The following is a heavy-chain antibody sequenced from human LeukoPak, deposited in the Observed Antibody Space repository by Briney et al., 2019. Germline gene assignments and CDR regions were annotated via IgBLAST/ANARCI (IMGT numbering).Heavy chain of an antibody. V-gene: IGHV4-39*07. CDR3: ASHYDILPGLAYFDY. Sequence: SETLSLTCIVSGGSISSSIYYWAWVRQPPGKGLEWIGSIYSSGSTYYNPSLKSPFTISVDTSKNQFSLKLSSVTAADTAIYYCASHYDILPGLAYFDYWGQGTLVTVS. CDR1: GGSISSSIYY. J-gene: IGHJ4*02. CDR2: IYSSGST. D-gene: IGHD3-9*01.